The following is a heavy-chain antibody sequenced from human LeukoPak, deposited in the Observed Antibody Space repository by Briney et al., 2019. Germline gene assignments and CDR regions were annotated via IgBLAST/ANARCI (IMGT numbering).Heavy chain of an antibody. CDR1: GFTFSSYA. CDR2: ISYDGSNK. J-gene: IGHJ4*02. Sequence: GGSLRLSCAASGFTFSSYAMSWVRQAPGKGLEWVAVISYDGSNKYYADSVKGRFTISRDNSKNTLYLQMNSLRAEDTAVYYCARVRGQWLVLGIIDYWGQGTLVTVSS. V-gene: IGHV3-30*04. CDR3: ARVRGQWLVLGIIDY. D-gene: IGHD6-19*01.